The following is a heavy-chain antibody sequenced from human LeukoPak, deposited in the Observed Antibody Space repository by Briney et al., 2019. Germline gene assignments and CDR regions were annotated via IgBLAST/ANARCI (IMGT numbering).Heavy chain of an antibody. Sequence: GGSLRLSCAASGFTFDDYAMRWVRQAPGKGLEWVSGISWNSGSIGYADSVKGRFTISRDNAKNSLYLQMNSLRAEDTALYYCARKWLQFRYFDYWGQGTLVTVSS. CDR3: ARKWLQFRYFDY. J-gene: IGHJ4*02. V-gene: IGHV3-9*01. D-gene: IGHD5-24*01. CDR2: ISWNSGSI. CDR1: GFTFDDYA.